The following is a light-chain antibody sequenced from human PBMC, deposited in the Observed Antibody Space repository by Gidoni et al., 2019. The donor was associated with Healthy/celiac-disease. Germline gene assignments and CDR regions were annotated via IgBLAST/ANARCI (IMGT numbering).Light chain of an antibody. Sequence: DIVMTKSPLSLPVTPGEPASISCRSSQSLLHSNGYNYLDWYLQKTGQSPQLLIYLGSNRASGVPDRFSGSGSGTDFTLKISRVEAEDVGVYYCMQALQTPPAFGQXTRLEIK. CDR3: MQALQTPPA. V-gene: IGKV2-28*01. CDR2: LGS. J-gene: IGKJ5*01. CDR1: QSLLHSNGYNY.